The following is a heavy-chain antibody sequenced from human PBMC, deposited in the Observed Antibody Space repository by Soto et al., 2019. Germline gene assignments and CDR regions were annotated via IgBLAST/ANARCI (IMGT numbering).Heavy chain of an antibody. V-gene: IGHV3-11*01. Sequence: GGSLRLTCAASGFTFSDYWMSWIRQTPGKGLEWVSYISKSGSNLYYADSVKGRFTISRDSAKNSLYLQMNSPRADDTAVYYCVRSKLGFGDAFDIWGQVTMVTVSS. D-gene: IGHD7-27*01. CDR2: ISKSGSNL. J-gene: IGHJ3*02. CDR3: VRSKLGFGDAFDI. CDR1: GFTFSDYW.